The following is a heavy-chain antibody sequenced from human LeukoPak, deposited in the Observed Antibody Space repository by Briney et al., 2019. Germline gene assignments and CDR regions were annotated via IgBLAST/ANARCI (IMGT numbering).Heavy chain of an antibody. V-gene: IGHV4-34*01. CDR2: TNHSGST. CDR3: ARGGEMATIGGY. CDR1: GGSFSGYY. Sequence: SETLSLTCAVYGGSFSGYYWSWIRQPPGKGLEWIGETNHSGSTNYNPSLKSRVTISVDTSKNQFSLKLSSVTAADTAVYYCARGGEMATIGGYWGQGTLVTVSS. D-gene: IGHD5-24*01. J-gene: IGHJ4*02.